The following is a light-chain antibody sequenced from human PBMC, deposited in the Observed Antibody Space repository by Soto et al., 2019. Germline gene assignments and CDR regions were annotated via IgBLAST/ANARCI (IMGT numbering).Light chain of an antibody. CDR2: AAS. CDR3: QQSYRSPYT. V-gene: IGKV1-39*01. Sequence: DIQMTQSPSSLSASVGDRVTVTCRASQRIKTYVNWYQQKPGKAPKLVIYAASSLQSGVPSRFSGGGSRTDFTLTISSLQAEDFATYCCQQSYRSPYTFGQGTKLEIK. CDR1: QRIKTY. J-gene: IGKJ2*01.